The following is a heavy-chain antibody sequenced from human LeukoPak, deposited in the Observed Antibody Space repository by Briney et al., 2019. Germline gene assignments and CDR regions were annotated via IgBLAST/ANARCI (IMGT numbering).Heavy chain of an antibody. Sequence: SETLSLTCTVSGGSISNTSYYWGWIRQPPGKELEWIGAIYCGGSPCFNPSLKSRVTMSVDTSDNKFFLKLSSVTAADTAVYYCASQYYDILTGYPYYFDYWGQGTLVTVSS. V-gene: IGHV4-39*01. CDR1: GGSISNTSYY. CDR3: ASQYYDILTGYPYYFDY. D-gene: IGHD3-9*01. J-gene: IGHJ4*02. CDR2: IYCGGSP.